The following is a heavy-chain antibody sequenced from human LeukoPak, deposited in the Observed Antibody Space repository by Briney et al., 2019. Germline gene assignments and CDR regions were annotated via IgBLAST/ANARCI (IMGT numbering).Heavy chain of an antibody. CDR2: ISGSGGST. CDR3: AKLRWPYYFDY. D-gene: IGHD4-17*01. Sequence: GGSLRLSCAASGFTFDDYAMHWVRQAPGKGLEWVSAISGSGGSTYYADSVKGRFTISRDNSKNTLYLQMNSLRAEDTAVYYCAKLRWPYYFDYWGQGTLVTVSS. V-gene: IGHV3-23*01. CDR1: GFTFDDYA. J-gene: IGHJ4*02.